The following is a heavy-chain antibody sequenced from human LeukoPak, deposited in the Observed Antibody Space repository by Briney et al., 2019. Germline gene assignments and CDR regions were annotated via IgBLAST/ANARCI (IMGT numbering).Heavy chain of an antibody. Sequence: QPGRSLRLACAASGFTFSSYGMHWFRQAPGKGLEWVAVIWYDGSNKYYADSVKGRLTISRDNSKNTLYLQMNSLRAEDTAVYYCARAPAGYYGSGSYLDYWGQGTLVTVSS. J-gene: IGHJ4*02. CDR3: ARAPAGYYGSGSYLDY. CDR2: IWYDGSNK. D-gene: IGHD3-10*01. V-gene: IGHV3-33*01. CDR1: GFTFSSYG.